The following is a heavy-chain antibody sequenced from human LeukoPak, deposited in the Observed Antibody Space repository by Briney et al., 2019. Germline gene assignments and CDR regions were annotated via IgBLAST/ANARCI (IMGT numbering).Heavy chain of an antibody. V-gene: IGHV3-21*01. D-gene: IGHD6-13*01. J-gene: IGHJ4*02. CDR1: GFTFSTYS. Sequence: GGSLRLSCVVSGFTFSTYSMSWVRQAPGKGLEWVSSISSSSSYIYYADSVKGRFTISRDNAKNSLYLQMNSLRAEDTAVYYCARGGAAAATDYWGQGTLVTVSS. CDR2: ISSSSSYI. CDR3: ARGGAAAATDY.